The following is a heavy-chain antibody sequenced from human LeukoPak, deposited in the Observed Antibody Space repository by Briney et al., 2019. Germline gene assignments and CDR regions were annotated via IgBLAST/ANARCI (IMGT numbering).Heavy chain of an antibody. D-gene: IGHD3-3*01. Sequence: SETLSLTCTVSGGSISSGSYYWSWIRQPAGKGLEWIGRIYTSGSTNYNPSLKSRVTISVDTSKNQFSLKLSSVTAADTAVYYCAWGYYDFWSAVGFDYWGQGTLVTVSS. CDR3: AWGYYDFWSAVGFDY. CDR2: IYTSGST. CDR1: GGSISSGSYY. V-gene: IGHV4-61*02. J-gene: IGHJ4*02.